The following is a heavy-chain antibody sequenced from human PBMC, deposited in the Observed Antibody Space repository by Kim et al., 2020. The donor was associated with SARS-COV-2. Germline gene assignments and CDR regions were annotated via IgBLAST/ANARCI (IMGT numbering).Heavy chain of an antibody. J-gene: IGHJ4*02. CDR1: GFTFSSYG. CDR3: ARDWGGVSISWTPLDY. D-gene: IGHD6-13*01. Sequence: GGSLRLSCAASGFTFSSYGMHWVRQAPGKGLEWVAVIWYDGSNKYYADSVKGRFTISRDNSKNTLYLQMNSLRAEDTAVYYCARDWGGVSISWTPLDYWGQGTPVTVSS. V-gene: IGHV3-33*01. CDR2: IWYDGSNK.